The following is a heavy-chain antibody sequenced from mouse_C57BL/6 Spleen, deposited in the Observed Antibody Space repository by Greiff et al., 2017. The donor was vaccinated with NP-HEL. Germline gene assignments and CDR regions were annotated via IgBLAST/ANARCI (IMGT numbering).Heavy chain of an antibody. J-gene: IGHJ3*01. CDR3: AIPYYGNYPPFAY. V-gene: IGHV1-54*01. D-gene: IGHD2-10*01. CDR2: INPGSGGT. CDR1: GYAFTNYL. Sequence: VQLQQSGAELVRPGTSVKVSCKASGYAFTNYLIEWVKQRPGQGLEWIGVINPGSGGTNYNEKFKGKATLTADKSSSTAYMQLSSLTSADSAVYFCAIPYYGNYPPFAYWGQETLVTDSA.